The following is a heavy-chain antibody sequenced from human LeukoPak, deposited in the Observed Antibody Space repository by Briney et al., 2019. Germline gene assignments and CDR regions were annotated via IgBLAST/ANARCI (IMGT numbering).Heavy chain of an antibody. CDR1: GGSISSGGYS. V-gene: IGHV4-30-2*01. CDR3: ARETPLRYFDP. CDR2: IHSSGTA. D-gene: IGHD3-9*01. Sequence: SETLSLTCSVSGGSISSGGYSWNWIRQPPGKGLEWIGYIHSSGTAYYNPSLKSRVTISLDRSKNQFSLNLTSVTAADTAVYYCARETPLRYFDPWGQGTLVTVSS. J-gene: IGHJ5*02.